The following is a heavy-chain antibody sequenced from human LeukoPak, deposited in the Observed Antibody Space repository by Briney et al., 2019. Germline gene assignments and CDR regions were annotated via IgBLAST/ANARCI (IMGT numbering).Heavy chain of an antibody. Sequence: SETLSLTCTVSGGSISSYYWSWIRQPAGKGLEWIGCVYSSGSTNYNPSLKSRVSISVDTSKNQFSLRLSSVTAADTAVYYCARGGYCGGDCYFYYWGQGTLVTVSS. J-gene: IGHJ4*02. V-gene: IGHV4-4*07. CDR1: GGSISSYY. CDR2: VYSSGST. D-gene: IGHD2-21*02. CDR3: ARGGYCGGDCYFYY.